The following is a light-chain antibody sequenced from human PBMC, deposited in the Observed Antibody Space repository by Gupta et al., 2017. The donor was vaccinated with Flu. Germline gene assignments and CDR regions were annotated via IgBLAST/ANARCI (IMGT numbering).Light chain of an antibody. CDR3: MQSIYLRT. V-gene: IGKV2D-29*01. J-gene: IGKJ1*01. CDR1: ESLLHSNGMTY. Sequence: DIVMTQTPLSLSVTPGQPASISCRSSESLLHSNGMTYFLWYMQKPGHPPQLLIYEVSKRFSGVPDRFSGSGSGTDFTLHISRVEAEDVGIYYCMQSIYLRTFGQGTKVEIQ. CDR2: EVS.